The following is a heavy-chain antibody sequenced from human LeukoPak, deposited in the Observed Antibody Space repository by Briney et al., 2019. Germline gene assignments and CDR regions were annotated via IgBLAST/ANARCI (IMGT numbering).Heavy chain of an antibody. CDR2: IGTAGDT. Sequence: GGSLRLSCAASGFTFSSYDMHWVRHATGKGLEWVSAIGTAGDTYYPGSVKGRFTISRENAKNSLYLQMNSLRAGDTAVYYCARMRGVYYGMDVWGQGTTVTVSS. CDR1: GFTFSSYD. D-gene: IGHD3-10*01. J-gene: IGHJ6*02. V-gene: IGHV3-13*01. CDR3: ARMRGVYYGMDV.